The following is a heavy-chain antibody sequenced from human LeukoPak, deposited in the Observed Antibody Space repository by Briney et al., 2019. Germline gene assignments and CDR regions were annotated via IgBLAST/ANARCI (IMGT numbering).Heavy chain of an antibody. J-gene: IGHJ4*02. D-gene: IGHD6-13*01. V-gene: IGHV4-34*01. CDR2: INHSGST. CDR3: ARFPVAAAGEYYFDY. Sequence: SSETLSLTCTVSGGSISSYYWSWIRQPPGKGLEWIGEINHSGSTNYNPSLKSRVTTSVDTSKNQFSLKLSSVTAADTAVYYCARFPVAAAGEYYFDYWGQGTLVTVSS. CDR1: GGSISSYY.